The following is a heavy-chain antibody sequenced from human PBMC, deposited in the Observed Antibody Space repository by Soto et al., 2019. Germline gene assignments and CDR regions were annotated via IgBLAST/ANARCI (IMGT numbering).Heavy chain of an antibody. J-gene: IGHJ4*02. CDR2: IYYSGST. Sequence: PSETLSLTCTVSGGSISSGDYYWSWIRQPPGKGLEWIGYIYYSGSTYYNPSLKSRVTISVDTSKNQFSLKLSSVTAADTAVYYCARGIGPRYFDYSGQGTLVTVSS. V-gene: IGHV4-30-4*01. CDR1: GGSISSGDYY. CDR3: ARGIGPRYFDY.